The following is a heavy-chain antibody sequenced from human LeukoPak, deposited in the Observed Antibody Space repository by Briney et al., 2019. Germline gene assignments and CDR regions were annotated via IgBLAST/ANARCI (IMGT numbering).Heavy chain of an antibody. V-gene: IGHV4-34*01. CDR2: INHSGST. Sequence: SETLSCTCSVYGGSFSGYYWGWLRQPPGNGLEWIGEINHSGSTNYNPSLKSRVTISVDTSKNPFSLKLSSEVDADRAVYECARGKVSKITKRMTGVGRRFDSWGQGTLVTVSS. D-gene: IGHD5-24*01. J-gene: IGHJ4*02. CDR1: GGSFSGYY. CDR3: ARGKVSKITKRMTGVGRRFDS.